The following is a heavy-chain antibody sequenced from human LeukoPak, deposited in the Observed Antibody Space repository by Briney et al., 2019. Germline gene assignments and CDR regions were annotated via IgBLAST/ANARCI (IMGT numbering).Heavy chain of an antibody. D-gene: IGHD3-10*01. CDR1: GGSISSGGYS. Sequence: KPSETLSLTCAVSGGSISSGGYSWSWLRQPPGKGLEWIGYIYHSGSTYYNPSLKSRVTISVDRSKNQFSLKLSSVTAADTAVYYCARGMVRGGLFDYWGQGTLVTVSS. CDR2: IYHSGST. CDR3: ARGMVRGGLFDY. J-gene: IGHJ4*02. V-gene: IGHV4-30-2*01.